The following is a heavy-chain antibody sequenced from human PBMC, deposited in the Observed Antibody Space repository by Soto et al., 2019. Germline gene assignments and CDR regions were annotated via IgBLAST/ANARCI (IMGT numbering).Heavy chain of an antibody. J-gene: IGHJ4*02. CDR1: GFTFSSYS. V-gene: IGHV3-7*04. CDR2: IKKDGSEK. D-gene: IGHD3-10*01. CDR3: ARDPDGSGPNFDS. Sequence: EVQLVESGGGLVQPGGSLRLSCAASGFTFSSYSMYWVRQAPGTGLEWVANIKKDGSEKLYVDSVKGRFTISRDNAKNSLYLQMNSLRADDTAVYYCARDPDGSGPNFDSWGQGTLVTVSS.